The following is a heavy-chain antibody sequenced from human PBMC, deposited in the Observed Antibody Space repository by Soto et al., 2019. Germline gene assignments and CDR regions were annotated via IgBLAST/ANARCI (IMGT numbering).Heavy chain of an antibody. CDR3: ARGGPISGSRPPLKYPGLDV. CDR1: GDSARSGTYY. CDR2: IYSSGTT. D-gene: IGHD1-20*01. Sequence: SETLSLTCTGSGDSARSGTYYWSWIRQPPGKGLEWIGYIYSSGTTNYNPSLKTRVSMSIDMSKKQVSLKLLSVAAADTAVYYCARGGPISGSRPPLKYPGLDVWRKATTVTVPS. J-gene: IGHJ6*04. V-gene: IGHV4-61*01.